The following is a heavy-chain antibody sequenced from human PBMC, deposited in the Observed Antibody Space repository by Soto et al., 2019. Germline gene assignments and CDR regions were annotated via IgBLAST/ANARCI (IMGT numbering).Heavy chain of an antibody. J-gene: IGHJ4*02. V-gene: IGHV4-4*02. CDR2: IFHDGTA. CDR3: ARLVYDTRLNYMYFDF. Sequence: SETLSLTCAVSGVSLTSGNWWTWVRQSPQRGLEYIGEIFHDGTANYYPSFERRVAMSVDTSRNQFSLKLTSVTAADTAVYFRARLVYDTRLNYMYFDFWGPGTLVTV. D-gene: IGHD3-10*01. CDR1: GVSLTSGNW.